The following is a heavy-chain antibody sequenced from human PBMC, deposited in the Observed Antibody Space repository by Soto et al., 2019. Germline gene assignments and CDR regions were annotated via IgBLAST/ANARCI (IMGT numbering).Heavy chain of an antibody. CDR3: ARLPNKSPQN. V-gene: IGHV3-74*01. J-gene: IGHJ1*01. Sequence: EVQLVASGGGLVQPGGSLRLSCVASGFTFSSYWMHWVRQAPGKGLVWVSSISNDGSSTSYADPVKGRFTISRDNAKNTLYLQMNSLRAEDTAVYYCARLPNKSPQNWGQGTLVIVSP. CDR1: GFTFSSYW. CDR2: ISNDGSST.